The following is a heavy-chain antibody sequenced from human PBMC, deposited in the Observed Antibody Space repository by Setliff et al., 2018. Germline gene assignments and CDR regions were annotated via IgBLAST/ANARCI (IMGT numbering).Heavy chain of an antibody. J-gene: IGHJ4*02. CDR1: GGSINNYY. V-gene: IGHV4-4*07. CDR3: ARVRVVQGYYEFDH. CDR2: IHSSGTT. Sequence: KPSETLSLTCTISGGSINNYYWNWIRQSADKGLEWIGRIHSSGTTNYNPSLKSRATISIDKSKNHFSLRVTSVTAADTAIYYCARVRVVQGYYEFDHWGQGTLVTVS. D-gene: IGHD3-3*01.